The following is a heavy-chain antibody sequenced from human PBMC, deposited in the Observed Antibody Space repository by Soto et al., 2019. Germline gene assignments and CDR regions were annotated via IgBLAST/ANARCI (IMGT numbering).Heavy chain of an antibody. CDR2: IYYSGST. D-gene: IGHD3-10*01. V-gene: IGHV4-59*01. CDR3: ARGRLWFGELLVPGLDY. CDR1: CGSISSYY. J-gene: IGHJ4*02. Sequence: SETLSLTCTVSCGSISSYYWSWIRQPPGKGLEWIGYIYYSGSTNYNPSLKSRVTISVDTSKNQFSLKLSSVTAADTAVYYCARGRLWFGELLVPGLDYWGQGTLVTVSS.